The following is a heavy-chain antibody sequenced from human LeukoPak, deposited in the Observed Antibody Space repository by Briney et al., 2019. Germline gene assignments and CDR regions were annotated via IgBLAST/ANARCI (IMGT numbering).Heavy chain of an antibody. CDR2: IYPGDSDT. V-gene: IGHV5-51*01. D-gene: IGHD3-10*01. Sequence: GESLKISCKGSGYSFTSYWIGWVRQMPGKGLEWMGIIYPGDSDTRYSPSFQGQVTILADKSISTAYLQWSSLKASDAAMYYCARGDFIQKNWFDPWGQGTLVTVSS. CDR1: GYSFTSYW. CDR3: ARGDFIQKNWFDP. J-gene: IGHJ5*02.